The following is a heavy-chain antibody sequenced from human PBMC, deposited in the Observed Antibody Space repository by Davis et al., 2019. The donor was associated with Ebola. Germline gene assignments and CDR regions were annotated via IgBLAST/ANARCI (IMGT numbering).Heavy chain of an antibody. CDR3: ARGYYDSTGNRYFDF. CDR1: GFTFSSYA. V-gene: IGHV3-23*01. J-gene: IGHJ2*01. CDR2: ISGSGGST. Sequence: PGGSLRLSCAASGFTFSSYAMSWVRQAPGKGLEWVSAISGSGGSTYYADSVKGRFTISRDNSKNTLYLQINSLRAEDTAVYYCARGYYDSTGNRYFDFWGRGTLVTVSS. D-gene: IGHD3-22*01.